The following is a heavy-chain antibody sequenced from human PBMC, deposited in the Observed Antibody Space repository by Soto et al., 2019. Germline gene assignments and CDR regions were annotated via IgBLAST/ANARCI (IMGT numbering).Heavy chain of an antibody. CDR3: VARSRGLQSSPPRLDS. V-gene: IGHV3-23*01. CDR1: GLTFSGYG. J-gene: IGHJ5*01. Sequence: EVQLLESGGGLVQPGGSLRLSCAASGLTFSGYGMSWVRQAPGTGLEWVSAISGSGSTTYYADSVQGRFTISIDESRNILFLQMYRPRAEDTAVYYCVARSRGLQSSPPRLDSWGQGPLVTVSS. D-gene: IGHD4-4*01. CDR2: ISGSGSTT.